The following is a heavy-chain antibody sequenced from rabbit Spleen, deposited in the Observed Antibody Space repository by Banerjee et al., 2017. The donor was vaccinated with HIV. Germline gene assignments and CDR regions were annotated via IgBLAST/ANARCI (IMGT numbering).Heavy chain of an antibody. J-gene: IGHJ4*01. CDR3: ARFVVAVIGWNFSL. CDR1: GVSLNDNDV. CDR2: FNIITGKD. V-gene: IGHV1S45*01. Sequence: ALLEESGDGLVTPEASMTITCTASGVSLNDNDVMCWGHQAAGMELEWIACFNIITGKDVDACGTKGRFITSRSSSTTVTLQMTILTAAETASYFCARFVVAVIGWNFSLWGQGTLVTVS. D-gene: IGHD4-1*01.